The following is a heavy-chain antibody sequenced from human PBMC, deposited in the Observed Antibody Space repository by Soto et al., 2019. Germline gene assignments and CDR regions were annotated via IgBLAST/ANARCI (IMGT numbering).Heavy chain of an antibody. CDR3: ARQGITVAGPGLGYYYGVDV. D-gene: IGHD6-19*01. Sequence: SQTLSLTCTVSAVSISSYYWSWIRQPPGKGLEWIGHIYYSGSTNYNPSLKSRVTISVDTSKNQFSLKLSSVTAADTAVYYCARQGITVAGPGLGYYYGVDVWGQGTTVT. V-gene: IGHV4-59*08. CDR2: IYYSGST. CDR1: AVSISSYY. J-gene: IGHJ6*02.